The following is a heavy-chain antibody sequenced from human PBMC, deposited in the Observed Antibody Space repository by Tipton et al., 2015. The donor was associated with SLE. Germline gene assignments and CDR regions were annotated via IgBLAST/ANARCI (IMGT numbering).Heavy chain of an antibody. D-gene: IGHD5-18*01. J-gene: IGHJ5*02. V-gene: IGHV3-7*01. CDR1: GFTFSSYW. CDR2: IKQDGSEK. Sequence: GSLRLSCAASGFTFSSYWMSWVRQAPGKGLEWVANIKQDGSEKYYVDSVKGRFTISRDNAKNTLYLQMNSMRAEDTAVYYCAKEGSMVTGYNWFDPWGQGTLVTVSS. CDR3: AKEGSMVTGYNWFDP.